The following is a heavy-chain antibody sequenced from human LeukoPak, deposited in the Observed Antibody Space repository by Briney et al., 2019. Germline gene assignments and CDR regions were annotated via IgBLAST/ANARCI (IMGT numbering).Heavy chain of an antibody. J-gene: IGHJ4*02. Sequence: PGGSLRLSCAASEFTFSSYSMNWVRQAPGKGLEWVSYISSSSSTIYYADSVKGRFTISRDNPQNTLYLQMNSLRAEDTALYYCAKDLTSITLWRGAFFDSWGQGTLVTVSS. V-gene: IGHV3-48*01. D-gene: IGHD3-9*01. CDR2: ISSSSSTI. CDR3: AKDLTSITLWRGAFFDS. CDR1: EFTFSSYS.